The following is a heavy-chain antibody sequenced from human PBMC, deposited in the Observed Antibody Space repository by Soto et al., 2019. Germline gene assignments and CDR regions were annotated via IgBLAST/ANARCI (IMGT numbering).Heavy chain of an antibody. Sequence: SVKATCKASGGTFSSFAISWVRQAPGQGLEWMGGIIPIFGTANYAQKFQGRVTITADESTSTAYMELSSLRSEDTAVYYCARDSAYYYDSSGNQPQADYWGQGTLVTVSS. J-gene: IGHJ4*02. CDR1: GGTFSSFA. V-gene: IGHV1-69*13. CDR3: ARDSAYYYDSSGNQPQADY. CDR2: IIPIFGTA. D-gene: IGHD3-22*01.